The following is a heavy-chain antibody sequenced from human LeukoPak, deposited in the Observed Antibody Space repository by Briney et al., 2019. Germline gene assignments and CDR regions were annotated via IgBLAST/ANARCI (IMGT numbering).Heavy chain of an antibody. J-gene: IGHJ4*02. CDR3: ARVAGGRGYYFDY. CDR2: ISSGSSTI. V-gene: IGHV3-48*01. Sequence: GGSLRLSCAASGFTFSSYAMSWVRQAPGKGLEWVSYISSGSSTIYYADSVKGRFTISRDNAKNSLHLQMNSLRAEDTAVYYCARVAGGRGYYFDYWGQGTLVTVSS. D-gene: IGHD3-10*01. CDR1: GFTFSSYA.